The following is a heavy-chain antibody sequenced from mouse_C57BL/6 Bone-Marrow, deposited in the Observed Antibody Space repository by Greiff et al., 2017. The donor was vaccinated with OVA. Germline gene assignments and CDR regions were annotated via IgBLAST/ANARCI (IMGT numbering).Heavy chain of an antibody. Sequence: VQLQQSGPELVKPGASVKIPCKASGYTFTDYNMDWVKQSHGKSLEWIGDINPNNGGTIYNQKFKGKATLTVDKSSSTAYMELRSLTSEDTAVYYCARVTTVVATRYFDYWGQGTTLTVSS. CDR3: ARVTTVVATRYFDY. D-gene: IGHD1-1*01. CDR2: INPNNGGT. CDR1: GYTFTDYN. V-gene: IGHV1-18*01. J-gene: IGHJ2*01.